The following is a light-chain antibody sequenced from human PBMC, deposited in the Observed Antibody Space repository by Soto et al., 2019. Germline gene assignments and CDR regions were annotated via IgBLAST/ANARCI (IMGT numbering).Light chain of an antibody. J-gene: IGLJ3*02. CDR2: SNN. V-gene: IGLV1-44*01. Sequence: QPVLTQPPSASGTPGQRVTISCSGSSSNIGSNTVNWYQQLPGTAPKLLIYSNNQRPSGVPDRFSGSKSGTSASLAISGLQSEDEADYYCAAWDDSRNGGVFGGGTKVTVL. CDR3: AAWDDSRNGGV. CDR1: SSNIGSNT.